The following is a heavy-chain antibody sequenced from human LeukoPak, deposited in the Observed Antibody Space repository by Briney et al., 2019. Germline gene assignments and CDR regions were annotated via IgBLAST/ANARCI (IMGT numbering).Heavy chain of an antibody. J-gene: IGHJ6*02. Sequence: ASVKVSCKASGYTFTGYYIHWVRQAPGQGLEWMGWINPNSGGTKYAQKFQGRVTMTRDTSIRTAYTELSRLRSDDTAVYYCARDRLVDYYYYGMDVWGQGTTVTVSS. CDR3: ARDRLVDYYYYGMDV. D-gene: IGHD2-21*01. CDR1: GYTFTGYY. V-gene: IGHV1-2*02. CDR2: INPNSGGT.